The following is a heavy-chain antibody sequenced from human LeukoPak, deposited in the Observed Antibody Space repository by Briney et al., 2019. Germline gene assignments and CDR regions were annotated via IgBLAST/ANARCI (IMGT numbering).Heavy chain of an antibody. V-gene: IGHV3-30*02. Sequence: PGGSLRLSCAASGFTFSSYGMHWVRQAPGKGLEWVAFIRYDGSNKYYADSVKGRFTISRDNSKNTLYLQMNSLRAEDTAVYYCAKDRDSSGYYQEYWGQGTLVTVSS. CDR3: AKDRDSSGYYQEY. CDR1: GFTFSSYG. J-gene: IGHJ4*02. CDR2: IRYDGSNK. D-gene: IGHD3-22*01.